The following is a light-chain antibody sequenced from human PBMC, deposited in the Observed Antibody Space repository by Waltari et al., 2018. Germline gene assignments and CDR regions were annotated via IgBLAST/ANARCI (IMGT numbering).Light chain of an antibody. CDR1: QGISSY. V-gene: IGKV1-8*01. CDR2: AAS. CDR3: QQYYSYLT. J-gene: IGKJ2*01. Sequence: AIRITQSPSSLSASTGDRVTITCRARQGISSYLAWYQQKPGKAPNLLIYAASTLQSGVPSRFSGIGSETDFTLTISCLQSEDFATYYGQQYYSYLTFGQGTKLEIK.